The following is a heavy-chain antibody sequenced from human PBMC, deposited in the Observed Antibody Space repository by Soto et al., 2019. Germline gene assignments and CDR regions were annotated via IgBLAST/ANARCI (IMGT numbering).Heavy chain of an antibody. J-gene: IGHJ6*02. Sequence: QVQLVQSGAEVKNPGASVKVSCKASGYTFTRYGIGWALQAPGQGLEWMGWINTYNGNTNYAQNVQGRVTLTTDTSTSTAYMELRSLRSNDTAIYYCARVDVYVTPSPQDVWGQGTTVIVSS. V-gene: IGHV1-18*01. CDR1: GYTFTRYG. CDR3: ARVDVYVTPSPQDV. D-gene: IGHD3-16*01. CDR2: INTYNGNT.